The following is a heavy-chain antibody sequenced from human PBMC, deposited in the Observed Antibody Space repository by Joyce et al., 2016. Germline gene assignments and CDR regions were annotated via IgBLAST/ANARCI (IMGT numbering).Heavy chain of an antibody. J-gene: IGHJ4*02. CDR3: AKDQPWNMIVPSD. CDR2: ISYDGSKK. CDR1: GFTFSTYG. V-gene: IGHV3-30*18. D-gene: IGHD3-22*01. Sequence: QVQLVESGGGVVQPGRSLRLSCAASGFTFSTYGMHWVRQAPGKGVEWVTVISYDGSKKYYADSVKGRFTISRDNSKNTLYLQMNSLRAEDTAVYYCAKDQPWNMIVPSDWGQGTLVTVSS.